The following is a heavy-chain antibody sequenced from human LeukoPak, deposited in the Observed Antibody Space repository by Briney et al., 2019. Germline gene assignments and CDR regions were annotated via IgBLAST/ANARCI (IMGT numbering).Heavy chain of an antibody. Sequence: SETLSLTCSVSGGSITVYYWNWIRQSPGKGLEWLGSISYSGSTNNNPSLKSRVTISIDTSKNRFSLKVSSVIAADTAMYYCARGGSRSYTSSTLDYWGQGTLVTVSS. J-gene: IGHJ4*02. CDR2: ISYSGST. V-gene: IGHV4-59*12. CDR1: GGSITVYY. CDR3: ARGGSRSYTSSTLDY. D-gene: IGHD6-6*01.